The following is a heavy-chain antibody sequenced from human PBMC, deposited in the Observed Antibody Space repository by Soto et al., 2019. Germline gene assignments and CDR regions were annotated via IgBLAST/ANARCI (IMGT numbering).Heavy chain of an antibody. J-gene: IGHJ4*02. CDR1: GFTFSSYY. CDR3: GGISRGAPGGTF. D-gene: IGHD6-13*01. CDR2: IKQDGSEK. Sequence: EVQLVEAGGGVVQPGGSLRLSCVASGFTFSSYYMSWARQVPGRGLEWLAKIKQDGSEKSYVDSVRGRFTISRDNAKNSLYLEMDSLRPEDTAVYFCGGISRGAPGGTFWGQGTLVTVSS. V-gene: IGHV3-7*03.